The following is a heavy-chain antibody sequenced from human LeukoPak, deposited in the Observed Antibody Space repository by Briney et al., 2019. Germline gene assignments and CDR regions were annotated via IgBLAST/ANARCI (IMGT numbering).Heavy chain of an antibody. D-gene: IGHD7-27*01. CDR1: GFTFDDYA. CDR3: AKDKRAWGLYYYMDV. Sequence: GGSLRLSCAASGFTFDDYAMHWVRQAPGKGLEWVSLISGDGGSTYYADSVKGRFTISRDNTTNSLYLQMNSLRTADTALYYCAKDKRAWGLYYYMDVWRKGTTVTVPS. J-gene: IGHJ6*03. CDR2: ISGDGGST. V-gene: IGHV3-43*02.